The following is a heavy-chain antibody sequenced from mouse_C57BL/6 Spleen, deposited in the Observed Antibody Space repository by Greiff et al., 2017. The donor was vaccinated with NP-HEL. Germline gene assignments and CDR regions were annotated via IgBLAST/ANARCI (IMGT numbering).Heavy chain of an antibody. CDR1: GFTFSSYT. J-gene: IGHJ3*01. V-gene: IGHV5-9*01. CDR2: ISGGGGNT. CDR3: ARRYGYDGAWFAY. D-gene: IGHD2-2*01. Sequence: DVHLVESGGGLVKPGGSLKLSCAASGFTFSSYTMSWVRQTPEKRLEWVATISGGGGNTYYPDSVKGRFTISRDNAKNTLYLQMSSLRSEDTALYYCARRYGYDGAWFAYWGQGTLVTVSA.